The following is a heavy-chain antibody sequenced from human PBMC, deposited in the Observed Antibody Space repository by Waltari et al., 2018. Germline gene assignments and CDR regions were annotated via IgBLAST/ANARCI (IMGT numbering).Heavy chain of an antibody. CDR3: ARDSSPGTNTDLGFDP. CDR1: GRPISSSSYY. CDR2: IYYSGST. V-gene: IGHV4-61*01. J-gene: IGHJ5*02. Sequence: QLQLQESGPGLVKPSETLSLTCTVSGRPISSSSYYWSWIRQTSGKGLEWIGYIYYSGSTNYNPSLKSRVTISVDTSKNQFSLKLSSVTAADTAVYYCARDSSPGTNTDLGFDPWGQGTLVTVSS. D-gene: IGHD4-17*01.